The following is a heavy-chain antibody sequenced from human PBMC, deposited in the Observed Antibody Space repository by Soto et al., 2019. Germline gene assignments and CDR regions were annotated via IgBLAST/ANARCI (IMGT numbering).Heavy chain of an antibody. Sequence: PSETLSLTCTVSGGSISGRCWSWVRQSPGKGLEWIGYFSYTGSTNYNPSLKSRVTISVDRSNTQCSLKLTSVTAADTAVHYCAKSHYDSSGYYIDDHWGQGTLVTVSS. CDR3: AKSHYDSSGYYIDDH. CDR2: FSYTGST. CDR1: GGSISGRC. J-gene: IGHJ5*02. V-gene: IGHV4-59*01. D-gene: IGHD3-22*01.